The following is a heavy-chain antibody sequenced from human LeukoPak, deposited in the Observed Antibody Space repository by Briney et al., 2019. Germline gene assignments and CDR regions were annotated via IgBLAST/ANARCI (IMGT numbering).Heavy chain of an antibody. J-gene: IGHJ3*02. Sequence: PSETLSLTCTVSGGSISSSSYYWGWIRQPPGKGLEGIGSIYYSGSTYYNPSLKSRVTISVDTSKNQFSLKLSSVTAANTAVYYCASAAADDAFDIWGQGTMVTVSS. CDR3: ASAAADDAFDI. V-gene: IGHV4-39*01. CDR2: IYYSGST. CDR1: GGSISSSSYY. D-gene: IGHD6-13*01.